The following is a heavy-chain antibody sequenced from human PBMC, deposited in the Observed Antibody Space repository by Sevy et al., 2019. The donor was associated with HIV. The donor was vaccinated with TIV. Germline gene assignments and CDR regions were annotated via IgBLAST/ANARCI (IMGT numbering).Heavy chain of an antibody. Sequence: GGSLRLSCAASGFTFSSYAMHWVRQAPGKGLVWVSRINSDGSSTSYADSVKGRFTISRDNAKNTLYLQMNSLRAEDTAVYYCARDPSSGWYQEYFQHWGQGTLVTVSS. J-gene: IGHJ1*01. CDR1: GFTFSSYA. CDR3: ARDPSSGWYQEYFQH. V-gene: IGHV3-74*01. CDR2: INSDGSST. D-gene: IGHD6-19*01.